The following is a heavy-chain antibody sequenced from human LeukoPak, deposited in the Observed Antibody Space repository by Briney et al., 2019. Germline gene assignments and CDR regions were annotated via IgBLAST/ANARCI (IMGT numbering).Heavy chain of an antibody. CDR2: IIPIFGTA. Sequence: GASVKVSCKASGGTFSSYAISWVRQAPGQGLEWMGGIIPIFGTANYAQKFQGRVTITADESTSTAYMELSSLRSEDTAVYYCARGRRGDPSATGNYYFDYWGQGTLVTVSS. J-gene: IGHJ4*02. D-gene: IGHD6-13*01. CDR1: GGTFSSYA. V-gene: IGHV1-69*13. CDR3: ARGRRGDPSATGNYYFDY.